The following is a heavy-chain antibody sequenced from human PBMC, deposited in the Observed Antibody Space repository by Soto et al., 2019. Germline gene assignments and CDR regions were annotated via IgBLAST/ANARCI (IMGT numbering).Heavy chain of an antibody. CDR3: ARDPPHSSSWYWVSYYYGMDV. CDR1: GYTFTSYG. CDR2: ISAYNGNT. J-gene: IGHJ6*02. D-gene: IGHD6-13*01. V-gene: IGHV1-18*01. Sequence: GASVKVSCKASGYTFTSYGISWVRQAPGQGLEWMGWISAYNGNTNYAQKLQGRVTMTTDTSTSTAYMELMSLRSDDTAVYYCARDPPHSSSWYWVSYYYGMDVWGQGTTVTVSS.